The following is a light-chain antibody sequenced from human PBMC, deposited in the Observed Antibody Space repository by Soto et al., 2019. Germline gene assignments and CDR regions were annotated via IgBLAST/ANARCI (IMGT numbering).Light chain of an antibody. CDR2: EVS. CDR1: SSDVGGYNY. Sequence: QSALTQPASVSGSPGQSITISCTGTSSDVGGYNYVSWYQQHPGKAPKLMIYEVSNRPSGVSNRFSGSKSGNTASLTISGLQAEDEADYSCSSYTSSSTLDVFGTGTKLTVL. J-gene: IGLJ1*01. CDR3: SSYTSSSTLDV. V-gene: IGLV2-14*01.